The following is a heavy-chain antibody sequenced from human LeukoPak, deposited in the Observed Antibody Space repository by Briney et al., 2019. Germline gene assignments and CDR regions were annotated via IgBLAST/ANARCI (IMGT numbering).Heavy chain of an antibody. V-gene: IGHV3-48*03. Sequence: GGSLRLSCAASGFTFSSYEMNWVRQAPGKGLEWVSYIGSSGSTIYYADSVKGRFTISRDKAKNSLYLQMSSLRAEDTAVYYCASGYGSGSYNDYWGQGTLVTVSS. J-gene: IGHJ4*02. D-gene: IGHD3-10*01. CDR3: ASGYGSGSYNDY. CDR1: GFTFSSYE. CDR2: IGSSGSTI.